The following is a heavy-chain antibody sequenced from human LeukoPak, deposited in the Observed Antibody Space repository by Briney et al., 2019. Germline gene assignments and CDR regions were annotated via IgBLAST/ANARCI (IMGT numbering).Heavy chain of an antibody. CDR3: AKDSSSGWQAFDY. D-gene: IGHD6-19*01. J-gene: IGHJ4*02. CDR2: ISYDGSNK. Sequence: GGSLRLSCAASGFTFSSYAMHWVRQAPGKGLEWVAVISYDGSNKYYADSVKGRSTISRDNSKNTLYLQMNSLRAEDTAVYYCAKDSSSGWQAFDYWGQGTLVTVSS. CDR1: GFTFSSYA. V-gene: IGHV3-30*04.